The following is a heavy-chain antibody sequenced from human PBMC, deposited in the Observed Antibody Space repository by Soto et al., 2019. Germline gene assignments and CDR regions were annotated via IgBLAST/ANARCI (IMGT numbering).Heavy chain of an antibody. CDR3: ASPYLDDPYYYYGMDV. CDR1: GHTFTSYA. V-gene: IGHV1-3*01. J-gene: IGHJ6*02. D-gene: IGHD3-3*01. Sequence: ASVKVSCKASGHTFTSYAMHWVRQAPGQRLEWMGWINAGNGNTKYSQKFQGRVTITRDTSASTAYMELSSLRSEDTAVYYCASPYLDDPYYYYGMDVWGQGTTVTVSS. CDR2: INAGNGNT.